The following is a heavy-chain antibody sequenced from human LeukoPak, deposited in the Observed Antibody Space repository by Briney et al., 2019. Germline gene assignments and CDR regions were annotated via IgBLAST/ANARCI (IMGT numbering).Heavy chain of an antibody. D-gene: IGHD3-22*01. CDR1: DGSINNYY. CDR2: IYDNGST. CDR3: ASENYDSSGYYYLFDI. J-gene: IGHJ3*02. V-gene: IGHV4-59*08. Sequence: SETLSLTCTVTDGSINNYYWNWLRQPPGKGLEWIGYIYDNGSTNYNDSLKSRVTTSVDTSKNQFSLKLSSVTAADKAVYYCASENYDSSGYYYLFDIWGQGTMVTVSS.